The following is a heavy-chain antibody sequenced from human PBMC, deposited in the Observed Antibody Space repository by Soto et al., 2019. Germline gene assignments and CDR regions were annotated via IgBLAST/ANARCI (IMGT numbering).Heavy chain of an antibody. CDR3: AKEKTPLDIVLVPVSGGMDV. V-gene: IGHV3-23*01. CDR1: GFTFSSYA. J-gene: IGHJ6*02. D-gene: IGHD2-2*03. Sequence: GGSLRLSCAASGFTFSSYAMSWVRQAPGKGLEWVSAISGSGGSTYYADSVKGRFTISRDNSKNTLYLQMNSLRAEDTAVYYCAKEKTPLDIVLVPVSGGMDVWGQGTTVTVAS. CDR2: ISGSGGST.